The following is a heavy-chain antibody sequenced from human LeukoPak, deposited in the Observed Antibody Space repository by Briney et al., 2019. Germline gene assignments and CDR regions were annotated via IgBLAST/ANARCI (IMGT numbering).Heavy chain of an antibody. V-gene: IGHV3-30*02. CDR3: ARGVGYCSGGSCYTSYYYYYYYMDV. D-gene: IGHD2-15*01. J-gene: IGHJ6*03. CDR2: IRYDGSNK. Sequence: GGSLRLSCAASGFTFTTYAMSWVRQAPGKGLEWVAFIRYDGSNKYYADSVKGRFTISRDNSKNTLYLQMNSLRAEDTAVYYCARGVGYCSGGSCYTSYYYYYYYMDVWGKGTTVTISS. CDR1: GFTFTTYA.